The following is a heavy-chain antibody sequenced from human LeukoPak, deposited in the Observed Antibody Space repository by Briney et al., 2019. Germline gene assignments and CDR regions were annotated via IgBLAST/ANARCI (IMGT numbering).Heavy chain of an antibody. CDR2: IRYDGSNK. D-gene: IGHD3-22*01. J-gene: IGHJ4*02. Sequence: GGSLRLSCAASGFTFSSYGMHWVRQAPGKGLEWVAFIRYDGSNKYYADSVKGRFTISRDNSKNTLYLQMNSLRAEDTAVYYCAKGQSLIVVVSHLFDYWGQGTRVTVSS. CDR1: GFTFSSYG. V-gene: IGHV3-30*02. CDR3: AKGQSLIVVVSHLFDY.